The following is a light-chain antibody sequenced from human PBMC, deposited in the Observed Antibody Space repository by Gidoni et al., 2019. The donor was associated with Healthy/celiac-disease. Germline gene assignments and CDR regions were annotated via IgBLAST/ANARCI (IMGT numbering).Light chain of an antibody. CDR1: SSNIGNNY. J-gene: IGLJ2*01. CDR3: CTWSSSLSAVV. Sequence: QSVLTQPHSVSAAPGQKGTISCSGSSSNIGNNYVSWYQQLSGTAPKLLIYYNNKRPPATPARFSGSKSGTSAPLGITGLQTGADADYYCCTWSSSLSAVVFGGGTKLTVL. V-gene: IGLV1-51*01. CDR2: YNN.